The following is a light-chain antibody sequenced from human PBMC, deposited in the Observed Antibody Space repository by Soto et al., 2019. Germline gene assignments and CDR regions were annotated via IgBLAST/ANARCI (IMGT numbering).Light chain of an antibody. CDR1: QSISSW. Sequence: DIQMTQSPSTLSASVGDRVTITCRASQSISSWLAWYQQEPGKAPKLLIYKASTLQSGVPSRFSGSGSGTEFTLNISSLQPDDFATYYCQQYNSYPWTFGQGTMVESK. CDR3: QQYNSYPWT. J-gene: IGKJ1*01. CDR2: KAS. V-gene: IGKV1-5*03.